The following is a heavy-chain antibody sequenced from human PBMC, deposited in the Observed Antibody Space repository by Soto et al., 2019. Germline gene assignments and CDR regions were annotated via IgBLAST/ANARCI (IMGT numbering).Heavy chain of an antibody. CDR1: GGTFSSYP. Sequence: VASVKVSCKASGGTFSSYPINWVRQAPGQGLEWMGGIIPFFGTSNIAQKFQGRVTIIVDESTSTVYMELRSLRSEDTAVYYCARVGHVTNYGMAVWGQGTTVTVSS. CDR3: ARVGHVTNYGMAV. V-gene: IGHV1-69*13. J-gene: IGHJ6*02. D-gene: IGHD1-26*01. CDR2: IIPFFGTS.